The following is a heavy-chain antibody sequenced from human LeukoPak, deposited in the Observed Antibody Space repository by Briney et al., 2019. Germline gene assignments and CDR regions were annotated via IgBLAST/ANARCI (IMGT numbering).Heavy chain of an antibody. CDR2: IYYSGST. D-gene: IGHD6-19*01. V-gene: IGHV4-59*08. CDR1: GGSFSGYY. Sequence: SETLSLTCAVYGGSFSGYYWSWIRQPPGKGLEWIGYIYYSGSTNYNPSLKSRVTISVDTSKNQFSLKLSSVTAADTAGYYCARHRVAGKGRPNWFDPWGQGTLVTVSS. CDR3: ARHRVAGKGRPNWFDP. J-gene: IGHJ5*02.